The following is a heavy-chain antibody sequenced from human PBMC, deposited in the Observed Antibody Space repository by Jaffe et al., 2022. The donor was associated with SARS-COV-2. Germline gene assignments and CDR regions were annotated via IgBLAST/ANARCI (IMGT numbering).Heavy chain of an antibody. D-gene: IGHD2-21*02. CDR3: ARDLCGGDCQTNDY. CDR2: ISSSSSTI. J-gene: IGHJ4*02. Sequence: EVQLVESGGGLVQPGGSLRLSCAASGFTFSSYSMNWVRQAPGKGLEWVSYISSSSSTIYYADSVKGRFTISRDNAKNSLYLQMNSLRAEDTAVYYCARDLCGGDCQTNDYWGQGTLVTVSS. CDR1: GFTFSSYS. V-gene: IGHV3-48*01.